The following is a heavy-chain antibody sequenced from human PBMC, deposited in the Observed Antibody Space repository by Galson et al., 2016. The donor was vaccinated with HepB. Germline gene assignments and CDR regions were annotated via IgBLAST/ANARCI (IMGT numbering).Heavy chain of an antibody. CDR1: GGTFSTYD. V-gene: IGHV1-69*06. CDR3: AAIAVPAARWYYYYGMDV. Sequence: SVKVSCKASGGTFSTYDISWVRQAPGQGLEWMAGINPIFGTANYAQKFQGRVTITADTSTSTAYMELSSLRSEDTAVYYYAAIAVPAARWYYYYGMDVWGQGTTVTVSS. D-gene: IGHD2-2*01. J-gene: IGHJ6*02. CDR2: INPIFGTA.